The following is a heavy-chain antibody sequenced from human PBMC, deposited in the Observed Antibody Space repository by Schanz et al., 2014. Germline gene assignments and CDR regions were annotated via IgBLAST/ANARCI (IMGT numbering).Heavy chain of an antibody. CDR2: IHTGSGNT. CDR3: ATNSPCRMVRGSNAFDA. D-gene: IGHD3-10*01. CDR1: GYTFAGHA. Sequence: QVQLVQSGAEVKKPGASVKVSCQASGYTFAGHAVHWVRQAPGQGPEWVGWIHTGSGNTKYSQKFEGRVTITRDTSASIVYMELSGLRSGDTAVYYCATNSPCRMVRGSNAFDAWGQGTMVTVS. J-gene: IGHJ3*01. V-gene: IGHV1-3*04.